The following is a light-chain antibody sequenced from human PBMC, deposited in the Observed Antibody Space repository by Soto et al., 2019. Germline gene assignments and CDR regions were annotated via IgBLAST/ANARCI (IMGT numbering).Light chain of an antibody. CDR3: MIWHSSAVV. J-gene: IGLJ2*01. V-gene: IGLV5-45*02. Sequence: QLVLTQPSSLSASPGASASPTCTLRSGINVGTYRIYWYQQKPGSPPQYLLRYKSDSDKQQGSGVPSRFSGSKDASANAGILLISGLQSEDEADYYCMIWHSSAVVFGGGTKLTVL. CDR2: YKSDSDK. CDR1: SGINVGTYR.